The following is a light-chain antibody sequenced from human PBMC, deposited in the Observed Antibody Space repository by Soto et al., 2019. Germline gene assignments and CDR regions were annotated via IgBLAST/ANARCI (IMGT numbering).Light chain of an antibody. CDR1: QSVGTL. Sequence: EVVLTQSPATLSVSPGERATLSCRASQSVGTLLAWYHQKPGQAPRLLIYGASTRASTVADRFSGSGSGTDFTLTISSLQSEDFGGYYCQQYNNWPITFGQGTRLE. CDR3: QQYNNWPIT. J-gene: IGKJ5*01. V-gene: IGKV3-15*01. CDR2: GAS.